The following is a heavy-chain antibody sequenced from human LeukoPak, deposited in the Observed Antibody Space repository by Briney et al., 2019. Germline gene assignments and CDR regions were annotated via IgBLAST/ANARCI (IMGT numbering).Heavy chain of an antibody. CDR1: GGSISSGGYY. V-gene: IGHV4-31*03. CDR2: IYYSGST. D-gene: IGHD3-3*01. J-gene: IGHJ4*02. Sequence: PSETLSLTCTVSGGSISSGGYYWSWIRQHPGKGLEWIGYIYYSGSTYYNPSLKSRVTISVDTSKNQFSLKLSSVTAADTAVYYCARGLSTFGYDFWSGYYTVYFDYWGQGTLVTVSS. CDR3: ARGLSTFGYDFWSGYYTVYFDY.